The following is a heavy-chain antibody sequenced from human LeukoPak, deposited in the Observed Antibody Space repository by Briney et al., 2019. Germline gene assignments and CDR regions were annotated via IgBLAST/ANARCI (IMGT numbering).Heavy chain of an antibody. CDR3: ASEGYSYGDIDY. V-gene: IGHV3-74*01. D-gene: IGHD5-18*01. J-gene: IGHJ4*02. Sequence: GGSLRLSCAASGFTFSSYWMHWVRQAPGKGLVWVSRINSDGSSTSYADSVKGRFTISRDNAKNTLYLQMNSLRAEDTAVYYCASEGYSYGDIDYWGQGNLVTVSS. CDR2: INSDGSST. CDR1: GFTFSSYW.